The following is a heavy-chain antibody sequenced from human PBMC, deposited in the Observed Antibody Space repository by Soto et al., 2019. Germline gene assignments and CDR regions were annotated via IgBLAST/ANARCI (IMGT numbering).Heavy chain of an antibody. CDR1: GGSFSGYD. D-gene: IGHD2-15*01. CDR3: ARRSKLGYCSGGSCYSGYNWFDP. V-gene: IGHV4-34*01. Sequence: SQTLRLTCAVYGGSFSGYDWGCNRQHPGKGLEWIGEINHSGSTNYNPSLKSRVTISVDTSKNQFSLKLSSVTAADTAVYYCARRSKLGYCSGGSCYSGYNWFDPWGQGTLVTVSS. J-gene: IGHJ5*02. CDR2: INHSGST.